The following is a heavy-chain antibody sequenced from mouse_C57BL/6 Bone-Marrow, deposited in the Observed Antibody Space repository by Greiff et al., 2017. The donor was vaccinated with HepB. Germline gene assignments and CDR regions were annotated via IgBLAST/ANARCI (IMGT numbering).Heavy chain of an antibody. CDR3: ARERILLPPYFDV. V-gene: IGHV3-5*01. J-gene: IGHJ1*03. CDR1: GISITTGNYR. D-gene: IGHD1-1*01. CDR2: IYYSGTI. Sequence: EVKLLESGPGLVKPSQTVFLTCTVTGISITTGNYRWSWIRQFPGNKLEWIGYIYYSGTITYNPSLTSRTTITRDTPKNQFFLEMNSLTAEDTATYYCARERILLPPYFDVWGTGTTVTVSS.